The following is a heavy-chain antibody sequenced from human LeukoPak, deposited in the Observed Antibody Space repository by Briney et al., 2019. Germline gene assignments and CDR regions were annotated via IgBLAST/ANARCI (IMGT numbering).Heavy chain of an antibody. Sequence: ASVKVSCKASGYTFTSYGISWVRQAPGQGLEWMGWISAYNGNTNYAQKLQGRVTMTTDTSTSTAYMELRILRSDDTAVYYCARDSPDYDISTGYYPTPGDYWGQGTLVTVSS. CDR1: GYTFTSYG. J-gene: IGHJ4*02. V-gene: IGHV1-18*04. CDR3: ARDSPDYDISTGYYPTPGDY. D-gene: IGHD3-9*01. CDR2: ISAYNGNT.